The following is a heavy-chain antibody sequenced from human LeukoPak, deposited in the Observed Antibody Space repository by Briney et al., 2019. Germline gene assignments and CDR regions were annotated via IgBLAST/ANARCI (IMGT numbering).Heavy chain of an antibody. D-gene: IGHD1-26*01. Sequence: PGGSLRLSCAASGFTFSNYWMSWVRQAPGKGLEWVANIKQDGSEKYYVDSVKGRFTISRDNAKNSLYLQMNSLRAEDMAVYYCAREARWEPRGFPDYWGQGTLVTVSS. CDR3: AREARWEPRGFPDY. CDR2: IKQDGSEK. CDR1: GFTFSNYW. J-gene: IGHJ4*02. V-gene: IGHV3-7*01.